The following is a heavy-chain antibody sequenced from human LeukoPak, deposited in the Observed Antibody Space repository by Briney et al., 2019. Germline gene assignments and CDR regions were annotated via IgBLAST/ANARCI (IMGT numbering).Heavy chain of an antibody. CDR2: IIPIFGTA. D-gene: IGHD3-22*01. V-gene: IGHV1-69*06. CDR1: GGTLSSYA. Sequence: SVKVSCKASGGTLSSYAISWVRQAPGQGLEWMGGIIPIFGTANYAQKFQGRVTITADKSTSTAYMELSSLRSEDTAVYYCARVPAYYDSSGYSWFDPWGQGTLVTVSS. J-gene: IGHJ5*02. CDR3: ARVPAYYDSSGYSWFDP.